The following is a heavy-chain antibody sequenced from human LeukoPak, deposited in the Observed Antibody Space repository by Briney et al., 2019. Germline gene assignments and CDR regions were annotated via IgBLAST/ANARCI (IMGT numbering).Heavy chain of an antibody. J-gene: IGHJ4*02. CDR2: ICGSGGST. CDR3: ANTPRGFGATY. CDR1: GFTFSSYA. Sequence: GGSLRLSCAASGFTFSSYAMSWVRQAPGKGLEWVSAICGSGGSTYCADSVKGRFTISRDNSKNTLYLQMNSLRAEDTAVYYCANTPRGFGATYWGQGTLVTVSS. D-gene: IGHD3-10*01. V-gene: IGHV3-23*01.